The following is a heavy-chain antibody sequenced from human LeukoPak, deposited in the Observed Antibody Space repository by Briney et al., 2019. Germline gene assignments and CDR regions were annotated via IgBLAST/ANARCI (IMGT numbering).Heavy chain of an antibody. CDR3: ARRPSYPDY. D-gene: IGHD5-18*01. CDR2: INHSGST. V-gene: IGHV4-34*01. CDR1: GGSFTGCS. J-gene: IGHJ4*02. Sequence: PSETLSLTCAVYGGSFTGCSWTWIRQPPGKGLEWIREINHSGSTNYNPSLTSRVTISVDTSKNQFSLKMTSVTAADTAVYFCARRPSYPDYWGQGTLVTVSS.